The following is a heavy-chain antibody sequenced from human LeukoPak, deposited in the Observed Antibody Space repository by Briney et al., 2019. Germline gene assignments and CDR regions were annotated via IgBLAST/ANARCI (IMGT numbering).Heavy chain of an antibody. CDR3: ARILSSGWSRYYYYMDV. V-gene: IGHV3-21*01. D-gene: IGHD6-19*01. J-gene: IGHJ6*03. CDR2: ISSSSSYI. Sequence: GGSLRLSCAASGFTFSSYSMNWVRQAPGKGLEWVSSISSSSSYIYYADSVKGRFTISRDNAKNSLYLQMNSLRAEDTAVYYCARILSSGWSRYYYYMDVWGKGTTVTVSS. CDR1: GFTFSSYS.